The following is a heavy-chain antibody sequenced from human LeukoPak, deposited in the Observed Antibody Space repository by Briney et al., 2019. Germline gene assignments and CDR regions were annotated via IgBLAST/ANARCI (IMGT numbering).Heavy chain of an antibody. J-gene: IGHJ3*02. V-gene: IGHV3-23*01. CDR2: ISGSGGST. CDR3: AKDSPVGDTTFVAFDI. CDR1: GFTFSSYG. Sequence: GGSLRLSCAASGFTFSSYGMSWVRQAPGKGLEWVSAISGSGGSTYYADSVKGRFTISRDNSKNTLYLQMNSLRAEDTAVYYCAKDSPVGDTTFVAFDIWGRGTMVTVSS. D-gene: IGHD1-26*01.